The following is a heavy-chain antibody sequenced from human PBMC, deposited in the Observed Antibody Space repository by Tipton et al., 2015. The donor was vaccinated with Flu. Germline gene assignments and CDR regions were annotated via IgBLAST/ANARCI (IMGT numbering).Heavy chain of an antibody. Sequence: TLSLTCAVSGYSISSGYYWGWIRQPPGKGLEWIGSISHSGSTYYNPSLKSRVTTSLDTSKNQFSLKLSSVTAADTAVYYCARRTYYYGSGEQDYWGQGTLVTVSS. CDR2: ISHSGST. D-gene: IGHD3-10*01. J-gene: IGHJ4*02. CDR3: ARRTYYYGSGEQDY. CDR1: GYSISSGYY. V-gene: IGHV4-38-2*01.